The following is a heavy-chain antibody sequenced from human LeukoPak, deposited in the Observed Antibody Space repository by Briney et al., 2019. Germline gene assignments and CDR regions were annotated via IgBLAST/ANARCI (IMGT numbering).Heavy chain of an antibody. CDR2: ISGSGGST. CDR1: GFTFSSYG. D-gene: IGHD5-18*01. J-gene: IGHJ4*02. Sequence: GGSLTLSCAASGFTFSSYGMSWVRQAPGTGLELVSGISGSGGSTYYADSAKGRITISRNNSKKTLYLRKNSLSAEDTAVYYCARGGLTGYNYRSLQEYFFDYWGQGPLVIVSS. V-gene: IGHV3-23*01. CDR3: ARGGLTGYNYRSLQEYFFDY.